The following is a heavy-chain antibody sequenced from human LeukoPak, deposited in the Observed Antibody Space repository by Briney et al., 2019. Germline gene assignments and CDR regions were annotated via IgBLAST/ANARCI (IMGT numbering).Heavy chain of an antibody. V-gene: IGHV4-39*01. CDR3: ARLMVRGVINFDY. D-gene: IGHD3-10*01. CDR2: IYYSGST. CDR1: GGSISSSTYY. J-gene: IGHJ4*02. Sequence: SETLSLTCTVSGGSISSSTYYWGWIRQPPGKGLEWIGSIYYSGSTYYNPSLKSRVTISVDTSKNQFSLKLSSVTAADTAVYYCARLMVRGVINFDYWGQGTLVTVSS.